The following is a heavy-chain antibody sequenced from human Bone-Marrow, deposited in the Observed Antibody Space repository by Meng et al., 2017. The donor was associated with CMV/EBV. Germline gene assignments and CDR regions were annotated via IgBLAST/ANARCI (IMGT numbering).Heavy chain of an antibody. D-gene: IGHD2-2*01. CDR3: ARTGPASSYYYYGMDV. J-gene: IGHJ6*02. CDR2: INHSGST. CDR1: GGSFSGYY. V-gene: IGHV4-34*01. Sequence: GSLRLSCAVYGGSFSGYYWSWSRQPPGKGLEWVGEINHSGSTNYNPSLKSRVTISVDTSKNQFSLKLRPVTAADTAVYYWARTGPASSYYYYGMDVWGQGTTVTVSS.